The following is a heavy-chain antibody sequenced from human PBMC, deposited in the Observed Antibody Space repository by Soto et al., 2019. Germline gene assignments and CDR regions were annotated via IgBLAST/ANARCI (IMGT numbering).Heavy chain of an antibody. CDR1: GYIFTAYS. CDR3: AREENCSDGICYSEYFQR. D-gene: IGHD2-15*01. J-gene: IGHJ1*01. Sequence: QVQLVQSGAEVKKPGASVKVSCKASGYIFTAYSMHWVRQAPGQGLEWMGVVNPSGGSTNYAQKFQGRITMTRDTSTSTVSMDLRSLTSEDTAVYYCAREENCSDGICYSEYFQRWGQGTLVTVSS. CDR2: VNPSGGST. V-gene: IGHV1-46*01.